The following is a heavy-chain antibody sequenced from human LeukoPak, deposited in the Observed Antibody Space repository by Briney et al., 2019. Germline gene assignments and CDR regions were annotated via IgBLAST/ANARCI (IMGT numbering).Heavy chain of an antibody. J-gene: IGHJ4*02. Sequence: GGSLRLSCAASGFTFSSYSMNWVRQAPGKGLEWVSSISSSSSYIYYADSVKGRFTISRDNAKISLYLQMNSLRAEDTAVYYCAREAPYDFWSGLVLYYFDYWGQGTLVTVSS. CDR3: AREAPYDFWSGLVLYYFDY. D-gene: IGHD3-3*01. CDR1: GFTFSSYS. CDR2: ISSSSSYI. V-gene: IGHV3-21*01.